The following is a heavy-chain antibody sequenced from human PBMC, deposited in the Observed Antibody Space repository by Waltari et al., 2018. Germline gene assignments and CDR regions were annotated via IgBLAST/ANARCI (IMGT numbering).Heavy chain of an antibody. CDR2: IYYSGST. CDR1: GGSIRSSSYY. D-gene: IGHD3-16*01. V-gene: IGHV4-39*01. Sequence: QLQLQESGPGLVKPSETLSLTCTVSGGSIRSSSYYCGWIRQPPGKGLEWIGSIYYSGSTYYNPSLKSRVTISVDTSKNQFSLKLSSVTAADTAVYYCARQGEWLLPFDYWGQGTLVTVSS. J-gene: IGHJ4*02. CDR3: ARQGEWLLPFDY.